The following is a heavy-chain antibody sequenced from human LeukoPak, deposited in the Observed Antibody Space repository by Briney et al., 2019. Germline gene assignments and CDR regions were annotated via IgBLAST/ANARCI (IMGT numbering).Heavy chain of an antibody. CDR3: ARVPAPLMVAPNYYYYYGMDV. Sequence: GASVKVSCKASGGTFSSYAISWVRQAPGQGLEWMGWINTNTGNPTYAQGFTGRFVFSLDTSVSTAYLQISSLKAEDTAVYYCARVPAPLMVAPNYYYYYGMDVWGQGTTVTVSS. J-gene: IGHJ6*02. D-gene: IGHD2-15*01. CDR2: INTNTGNP. CDR1: GGTFSSYA. V-gene: IGHV7-4-1*02.